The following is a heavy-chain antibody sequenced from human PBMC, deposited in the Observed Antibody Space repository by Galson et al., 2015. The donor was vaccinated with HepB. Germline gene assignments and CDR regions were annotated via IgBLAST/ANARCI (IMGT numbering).Heavy chain of an antibody. CDR1: GFTFSPFG. V-gene: IGHV3-30*18. CDR3: VKGVRSDSYYYNMDV. CDR2: ISDDGSDT. J-gene: IGHJ6*02. Sequence: SLRLSCAASGFTFSPFGMHWVRQAPGKGLEWVSIISDDGSDTYYADSVKGRFTISRDNSKNTLYLQMNSLRAEDTAVYYCVKGVRSDSYYYNMDVWGQGTTVAVSS. D-gene: IGHD2-21*01.